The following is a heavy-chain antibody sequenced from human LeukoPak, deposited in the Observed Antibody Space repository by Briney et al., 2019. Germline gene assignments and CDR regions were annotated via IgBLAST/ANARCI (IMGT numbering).Heavy chain of an antibody. Sequence: SETLSLTCAVYGVSFSGYYWSWLRQPPGKGLEWIGEINNSGSTNYTPSLKSRVTISGDTSKNQFSLHLSSVTAADTAVYYCARSGGYYPDYWGQGTLVTVSS. J-gene: IGHJ4*02. V-gene: IGHV4-34*01. CDR2: INNSGST. CDR3: ARSGGYYPDY. CDR1: GVSFSGYY. D-gene: IGHD3-22*01.